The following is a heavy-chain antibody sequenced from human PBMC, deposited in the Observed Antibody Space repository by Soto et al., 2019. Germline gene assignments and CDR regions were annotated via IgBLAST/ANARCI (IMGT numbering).Heavy chain of an antibody. D-gene: IGHD1-26*01. CDR3: AKGQSGSYFAY. Sequence: PGGSLRLSCAASGFTLSRYAMSWVRQAPGKGLEWLSTFSSSGGGTYYADSVKGRFTISGDISKNTLYLQMDNLRAEDTAVYYCAKGQSGSYFAYWGQGTLVTVSS. CDR1: GFTLSRYA. CDR2: FSSSGGGT. J-gene: IGHJ4*02. V-gene: IGHV3-23*01.